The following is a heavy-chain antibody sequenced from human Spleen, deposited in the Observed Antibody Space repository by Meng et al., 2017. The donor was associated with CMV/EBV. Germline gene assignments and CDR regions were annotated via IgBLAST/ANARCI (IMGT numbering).Heavy chain of an antibody. CDR1: GGSISSGGYY. Sequence: TVSGGSISSGGYYWSWIRQHPGKGLEWIGYIYYSGSTYYNPSLKSRVTISVDTSKNQFSLKLSSVTAADTAVYYCARKEMATINSFDYWGQGTLVTVSS. CDR2: IYYSGST. V-gene: IGHV4-31*02. J-gene: IGHJ4*02. D-gene: IGHD5-24*01. CDR3: ARKEMATINSFDY.